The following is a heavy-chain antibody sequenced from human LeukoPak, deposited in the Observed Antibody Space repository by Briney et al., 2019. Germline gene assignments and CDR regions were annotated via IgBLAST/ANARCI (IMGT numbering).Heavy chain of an antibody. J-gene: IGHJ4*02. CDR3: ARVIGSYGDSAY. V-gene: IGHV3-48*04. Sequence: GGSLRLSCAVSGITLSNYGMSWVRQALGKGLEWISYIASSSSSMYYADSVKGRFTISRDNAKNSLYLQMNSLTAEDTAVYYCARVIGSYGDSAYWGQGTLVTVSS. CDR1: GITLSNYG. CDR2: IASSSSSM. D-gene: IGHD4-17*01.